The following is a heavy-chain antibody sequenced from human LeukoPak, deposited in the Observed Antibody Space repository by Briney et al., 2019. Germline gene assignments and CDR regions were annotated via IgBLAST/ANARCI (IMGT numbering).Heavy chain of an antibody. Sequence: SETLSLTCAVYGGSFSGYYWSWIRQPPGKGLEWIGEINHSGSTNYNPSLKSRVTISVDTSKNQFSLKLSSVTAADTAVYYCARSSASDYWGQGTQVTVSS. CDR3: ARSSASDY. CDR1: GGSFSGYY. D-gene: IGHD3-10*01. J-gene: IGHJ4*02. CDR2: INHSGST. V-gene: IGHV4-34*01.